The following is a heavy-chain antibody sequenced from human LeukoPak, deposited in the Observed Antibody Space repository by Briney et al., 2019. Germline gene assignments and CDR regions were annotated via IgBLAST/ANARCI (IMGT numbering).Heavy chain of an antibody. CDR1: LHLYQLW. CDR2: ISAYNGNT. Sequence: ASVSLLQGFWLHLYQLWYQLVRQAPGQGLEWMGWISAYNGNTNYAQKLQGRVTMTTDTSTSTAYMELRSLRSDDTAVYYCALWEIVHYAFDFWGQGTMVTVSS. V-gene: IGHV1-18*01. CDR3: ALWEIVHYAFDF. J-gene: IGHJ3*01. D-gene: IGHD5-12*01.